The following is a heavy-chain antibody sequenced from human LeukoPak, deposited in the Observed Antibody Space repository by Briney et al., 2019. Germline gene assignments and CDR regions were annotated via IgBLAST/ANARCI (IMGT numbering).Heavy chain of an antibody. D-gene: IGHD4/OR15-4a*01. Sequence: GGSLRLSCAASGFTFSSYSMNWVRQAPGKGLEWVSSISSSSSYIYYADSVKGRFTISRDNAKNSLYLQMNSLRAEDTAVYYRARDKPPMALTYYYYGMDVWGQGTTVTVSS. CDR1: GFTFSSYS. CDR3: ARDKPPMALTYYYYGMDV. J-gene: IGHJ6*02. CDR2: ISSSSSYI. V-gene: IGHV3-21*01.